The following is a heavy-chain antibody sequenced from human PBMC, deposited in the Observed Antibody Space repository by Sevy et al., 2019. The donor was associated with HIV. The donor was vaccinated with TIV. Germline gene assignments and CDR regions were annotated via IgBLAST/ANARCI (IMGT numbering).Heavy chain of an antibody. CDR1: GYTLTELS. D-gene: IGHD6-13*01. Sequence: ASVKVSCKVSGYTLTELSMHLVRQAPGKGLEWMGGFDPEDGETIYAQKFQGRVTMTEDTSTDTAYMELSSLRSEDTAVYYCATEAPPAAGTEWWVGGYYYGMDVWGQGTTVTVSS. CDR3: ATEAPPAAGTEWWVGGYYYGMDV. CDR2: FDPEDGET. J-gene: IGHJ6*02. V-gene: IGHV1-24*01.